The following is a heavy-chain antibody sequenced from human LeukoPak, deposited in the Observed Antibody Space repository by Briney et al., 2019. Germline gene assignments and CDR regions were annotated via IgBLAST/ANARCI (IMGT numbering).Heavy chain of an antibody. CDR1: GFTFSSYS. V-gene: IGHV3-21*01. CDR2: ISSSSSYI. CDR3: ARHAYYDFWSGPHSFWFDP. Sequence: GGSLRLSCAASGFTFSSYSMNWVRQAPGKGLEWVSSISSSSSYIYYADSVKGRFTISRDNAKNSLYLQMNSLRAEDTAVYYCARHAYYDFWSGPHSFWFDPWGQGTLVTVSS. D-gene: IGHD3-3*01. J-gene: IGHJ5*02.